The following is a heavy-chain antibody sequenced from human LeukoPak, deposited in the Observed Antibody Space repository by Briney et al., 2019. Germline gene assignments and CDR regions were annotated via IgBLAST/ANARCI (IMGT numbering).Heavy chain of an antibody. CDR2: IYYSGST. D-gene: IGHD6-13*01. CDR1: GGSISSYD. V-gene: IGHV4-59*08. CDR3: ARRYSSSWDETNWFDP. Sequence: PSETLSLTCTVSGGSISSYDWSWIRQPPGKGLEWIGYIYYSGSTNYNPSLKSRVTISVDTSKNQFSLKLSSVTAADTAVYYCARRYSSSWDETNWFDPWGQGTLVTVSS. J-gene: IGHJ5*02.